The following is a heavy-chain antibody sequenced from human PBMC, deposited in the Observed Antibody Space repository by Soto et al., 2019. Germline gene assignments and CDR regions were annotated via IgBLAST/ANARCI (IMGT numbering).Heavy chain of an antibody. CDR2: INAGNGNT. CDR1: GYTFTGYA. Sequence: QVQLVQSGAEEKKPGASVKVSCKASGYTFTGYAMHWVRQAPGQRREWMGWINAGNGNTKYSQKFQGRVTITRDTSASTAYMALSSLRSEDTAVYYCARAVAVPADFDYWGQGTLVTFSS. J-gene: IGHJ4*02. CDR3: ARAVAVPADFDY. V-gene: IGHV1-3*05. D-gene: IGHD6-19*01.